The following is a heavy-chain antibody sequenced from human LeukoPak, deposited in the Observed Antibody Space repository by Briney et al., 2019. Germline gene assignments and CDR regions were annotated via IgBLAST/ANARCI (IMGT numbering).Heavy chain of an antibody. CDR2: IYSNGNT. CDR3: ASGTFDGPLYGTYWYFHV. CDR1: GASINNNY. D-gene: IGHD1-14*01. Sequence: SETLSLTCAVSGASINNNYWSWVRQPPGKGLELIGYIYSNGNTNYNPSLKGRVTMSIETSKNQFSLQLPSVTAADTAVYYCASGTFDGPLYGTYWYFHVWGRGTLVTVSS. J-gene: IGHJ2*01. V-gene: IGHV4-59*01.